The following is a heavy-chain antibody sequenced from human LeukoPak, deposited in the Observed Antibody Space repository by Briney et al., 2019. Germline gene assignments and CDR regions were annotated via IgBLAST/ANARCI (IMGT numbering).Heavy chain of an antibody. Sequence: SETLSLTCTVSGYSISSGYYWGWIRQPPGKVLEGIRSIYHSWSPYYNPSVKSRVTISVDTSKNQFSLKLSSVTAADTAVYYCARGPGSRGGWGQGTLVTVSS. CDR1: GYSISSGYY. V-gene: IGHV4-38-2*02. CDR3: ARGPGSRGG. D-gene: IGHD3-10*01. CDR2: IYHSWSP. J-gene: IGHJ4*02.